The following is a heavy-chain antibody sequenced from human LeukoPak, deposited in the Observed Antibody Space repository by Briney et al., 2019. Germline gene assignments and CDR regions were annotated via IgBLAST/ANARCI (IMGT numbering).Heavy chain of an antibody. D-gene: IGHD3-22*01. CDR1: GGSISSGGYY. CDR3: ARQTIKYYYDSSEFDP. Sequence: SETLSLTCTVSGGSISSGGYYWSWIRQHPGKGLEWIGYIYYSGSTYYNPFLKSRVTISVDASKNQFSLKLSSVTAADTAMYYCARQTIKYYYDSSEFDPWGQGTLVTVSS. CDR2: IYYSGST. V-gene: IGHV4-31*02. J-gene: IGHJ5*02.